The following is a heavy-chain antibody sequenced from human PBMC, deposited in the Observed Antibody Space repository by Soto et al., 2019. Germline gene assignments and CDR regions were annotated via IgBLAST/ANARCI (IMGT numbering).Heavy chain of an antibody. CDR3: AKDSATSGSYYFDY. J-gene: IGHJ4*02. CDR2: ISGSGGST. D-gene: IGHD6-19*01. V-gene: IGHV3-23*01. Sequence: GGSLRLSCAASGFTFSSYAMSWVRQAPGKGLEWVSGISGSGGSTKYAGSVEGRFTFSRDNSKNTLYLQMNSLRAEDTAVYFCAKDSATSGSYYFDYWGQGPLVTVSS. CDR1: GFTFSSYA.